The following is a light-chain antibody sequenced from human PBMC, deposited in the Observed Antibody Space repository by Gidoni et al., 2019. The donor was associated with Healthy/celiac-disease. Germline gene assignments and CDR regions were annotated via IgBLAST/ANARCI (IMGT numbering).Light chain of an antibody. CDR2: GKN. V-gene: IGLV3-19*01. J-gene: IGLJ2*01. CDR1: SLRSYY. Sequence: SSELTQDPAVSVAFGQTVRITCQGDSLRSYYASWYQQKPGQAPVLVIYGKNNRPEGIPDRFSGSSSGNTASLTITGAQAEDEADYYCNSRDSSGNHVVFGGGTKLTVL. CDR3: NSRDSSGNHVV.